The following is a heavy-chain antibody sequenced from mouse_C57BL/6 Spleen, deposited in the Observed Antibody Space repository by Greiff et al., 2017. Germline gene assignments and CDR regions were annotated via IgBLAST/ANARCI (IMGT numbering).Heavy chain of an antibody. CDR1: GYTFTSYW. V-gene: IGHV1-59*01. D-gene: IGHD1-3*01. CDR3: ARELQNYYARDY. CDR2: IDPSDSYT. Sequence: QVQLQQPGAELVRPGTSVKLSCKASGYTFTSYWMHWVKQRPGQGLEWIGVIDPSDSYTNYNQKFKGKATLTVDTSSSTAYMQLSSLTSEDSAVYYCARELQNYYARDYWGQGTSGTVSS. J-gene: IGHJ4*01.